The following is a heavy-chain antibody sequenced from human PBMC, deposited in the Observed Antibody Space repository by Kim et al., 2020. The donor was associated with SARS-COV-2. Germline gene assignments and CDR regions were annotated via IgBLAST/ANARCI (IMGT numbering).Heavy chain of an antibody. V-gene: IGHV3-73*01. J-gene: IGHJ4*02. CDR3: TSTLPHFDY. CDR2: YAT. Sequence: YATAYAASVKGRFTISRDDSKNTAYLQMNSLKTEDTAVYYCTSTLPHFDYWGQGTLVTVSS.